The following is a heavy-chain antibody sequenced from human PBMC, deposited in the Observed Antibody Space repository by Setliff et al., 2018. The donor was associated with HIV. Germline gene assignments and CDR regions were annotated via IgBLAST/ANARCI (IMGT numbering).Heavy chain of an antibody. V-gene: IGHV4-61*09. D-gene: IGHD5-12*01. CDR3: AREVMYSGYDYERGIEDDAFDI. J-gene: IGHJ3*02. CDR1: GGSITTGSYY. Sequence: SETLSLTCTVSGGSITTGSYYWSWIRQPAGQGLEWIGHIYASDSSGSTNYNPSLKSRVTISVDTSKNQFSLKLSSVTAADTAVYYCAREVMYSGYDYERGIEDDAFDIWGQGTMVTVSS. CDR2: IYASDSSGST.